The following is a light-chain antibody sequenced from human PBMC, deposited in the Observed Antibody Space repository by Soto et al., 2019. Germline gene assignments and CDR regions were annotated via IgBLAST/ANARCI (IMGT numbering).Light chain of an antibody. CDR3: QQSVSTPYT. V-gene: IGKV1-39*01. CDR2: TAS. J-gene: IGKJ2*01. CDR1: QRINKY. Sequence: DIQMTQSPSSLSASVGDSVTIPCRASQRINKYLNWYQQRSGRAPRLLIHTASSLHSGVPSRFSGSGSGSDFTLTISSLQPEDVATYFCQQSVSTPYTFGQGTKLEI.